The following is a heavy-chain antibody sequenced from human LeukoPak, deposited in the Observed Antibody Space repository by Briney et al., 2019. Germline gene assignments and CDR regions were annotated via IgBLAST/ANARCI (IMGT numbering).Heavy chain of an antibody. Sequence: ASVKVSCKVSGYTLTELSMHWVRQAPGKGLEWMGGVDPEDDETFYAQKSQGRVTMTEDTSTHTAYMELSSLRSEDTAVYYCATPAPSHYYDLRYYFDYWGQGTLVTVSS. V-gene: IGHV1-24*01. CDR1: GYTLTELS. CDR2: VDPEDDET. D-gene: IGHD3-22*01. CDR3: ATPAPSHYYDLRYYFDY. J-gene: IGHJ4*02.